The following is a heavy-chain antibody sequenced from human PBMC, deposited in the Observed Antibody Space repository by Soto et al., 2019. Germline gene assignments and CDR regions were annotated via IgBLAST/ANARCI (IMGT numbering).Heavy chain of an antibody. V-gene: IGHV4-4*02. CDR3: ARVLRGWFDP. J-gene: IGHJ5*02. CDR2: ISHSGIT. CDR1: GGSITIANW. Sequence: SETLCLTCAVSGGSITIANWWTWVRQPPGGGLEWIGEISHSGITNYKASLKSRVTMSVDKTKNDVYLKLTSVTAADTAVYYCARVLRGWFDPWGQGTPVTVSS.